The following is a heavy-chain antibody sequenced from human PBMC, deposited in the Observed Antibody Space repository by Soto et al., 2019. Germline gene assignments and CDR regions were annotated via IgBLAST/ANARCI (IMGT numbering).Heavy chain of an antibody. D-gene: IGHD3-16*01. Sequence: QVQLVQSGTEVKKPGSSVRVSCKASGGTSNRFAFSWVRQAPGQGLEWMGGSIPIFGTANYAPRFQGRATITADESTSTGYMELSGLRSDDTATYYCATGRGSGGFDSWGQGTQLLVSS. CDR2: SIPIFGTA. CDR1: GGTSNRFA. CDR3: ATGRGSGGFDS. V-gene: IGHV1-69*01. J-gene: IGHJ4*02.